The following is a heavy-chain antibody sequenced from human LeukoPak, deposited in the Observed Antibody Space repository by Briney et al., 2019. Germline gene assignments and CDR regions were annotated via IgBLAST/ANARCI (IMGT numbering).Heavy chain of an antibody. V-gene: IGHV3-7*03. CDR2: IKEDGTET. CDR3: AKDNRRHYTSGPNPDSLH. J-gene: IGHJ4*02. CDR1: GFMFGSNW. D-gene: IGHD6-19*01. Sequence: GGSLRLSCAASGFMFGSNWMSWVRLAPGKGLEWVANIKEDGTETYYVDSVKGRFTISRDNAKNSLYLQMNSLRVEDTAFYYCAKDNRRHYTSGPNPDSLHWGQGALVTVSS.